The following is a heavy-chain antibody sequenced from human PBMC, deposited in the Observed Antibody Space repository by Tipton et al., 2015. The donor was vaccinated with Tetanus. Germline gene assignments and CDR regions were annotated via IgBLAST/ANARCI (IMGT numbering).Heavy chain of an antibody. Sequence: QLVQSGAEVKKPGASLKVSCKASGYTFPGYYLYWVRQAPGQGLEWMGWIDPNSGGTIYAQKFQGRVPMTRDTSISTAYMELSRLRSDDTAVYYCARDRGDYIYYGMDVWGPGTTVTVTS. J-gene: IGHJ6*02. V-gene: IGHV1-2*02. CDR1: GYTFPGYY. D-gene: IGHD3-22*01. CDR3: ARDRGDYIYYGMDV. CDR2: IDPNSGGT.